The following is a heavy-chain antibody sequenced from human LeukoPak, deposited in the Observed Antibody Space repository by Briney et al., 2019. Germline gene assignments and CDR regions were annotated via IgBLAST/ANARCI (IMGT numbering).Heavy chain of an antibody. J-gene: IGHJ4*02. Sequence: PGGSLRLSCAVSGFTFSTYAMNWVRQAPGKGLEWVSAISDSGGHTYYADSVEGRFTISRDNSKNTLYLQMNSLGAEDTAVYFCAKVRMGGGYFDYWGQGTLVTVSS. D-gene: IGHD2-15*01. CDR3: AKVRMGGGYFDY. V-gene: IGHV3-23*01. CDR1: GFTFSTYA. CDR2: ISDSGGHT.